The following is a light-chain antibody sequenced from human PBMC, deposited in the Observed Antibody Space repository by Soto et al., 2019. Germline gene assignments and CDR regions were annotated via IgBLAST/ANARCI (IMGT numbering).Light chain of an antibody. CDR1: SSNIGAGYD. CDR3: QSYDSSLSGLV. Sequence: QSVLTQPPSVSGAPGQRVTISCTGSSSNIGAGYDVHWYQQLPGTAPKLLICGNSNRPSVVPDRFSGSKSGTSASLAITGLQAEDEADYYCQSYDSSLSGLVFGTGTKVTVL. J-gene: IGLJ1*01. V-gene: IGLV1-40*01. CDR2: GNS.